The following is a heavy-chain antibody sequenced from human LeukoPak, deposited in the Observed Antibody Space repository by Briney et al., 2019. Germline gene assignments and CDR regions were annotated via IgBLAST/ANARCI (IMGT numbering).Heavy chain of an antibody. J-gene: IGHJ4*02. Sequence: GGSLRLSCAASGFTFSSYWMSWVRQAPGKGLEWVANIKQDGSEKYYVDSVKGRFTISRDNAKNSLYLQMNSLRAEDTAVYYCARGGAGAVAGTGYYFDHWGQGTLVTVSS. CDR2: IKQDGSEK. CDR1: GFTFSSYW. V-gene: IGHV3-7*01. CDR3: ARGGAGAVAGTGYYFDH. D-gene: IGHD6-19*01.